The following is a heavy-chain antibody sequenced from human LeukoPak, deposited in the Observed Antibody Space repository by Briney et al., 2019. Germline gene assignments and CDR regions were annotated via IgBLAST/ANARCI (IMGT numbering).Heavy chain of an antibody. V-gene: IGHV1-69*13. J-gene: IGHJ4*02. CDR1: GGTFSSYA. CDR2: IIPIFGTA. CDR3: ARDSAYGDFYINYFDY. Sequence: SVKVSCKASGGTFSSYAISWVRQAPGQGLEWMGGIIPIFGTANYAQKFQGRVTITADESTSTAYMELSSLRPEDTAVYYCARDSAYGDFYINYFDYWGQGTLVTVSS. D-gene: IGHD4-17*01.